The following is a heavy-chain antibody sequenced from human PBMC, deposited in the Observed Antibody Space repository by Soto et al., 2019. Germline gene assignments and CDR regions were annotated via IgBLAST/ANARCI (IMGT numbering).Heavy chain of an antibody. V-gene: IGHV1-69*04. D-gene: IGHD3-22*01. CDR3: AGDPDSHYNDSHASSYP. CDR1: GGTFSTYT. CDR2: IIPIIGII. J-gene: IGHJ5*02. Sequence: SVKVSCKASGGTFSTYTITWVRQAPGQGLEWMGRIIPIIGIINYAQKFQGRVTITADKFTGTAYMGLTRLRSDDTAVYYCAGDPDSHYNDSHASSYPWGQGTLVTVSS.